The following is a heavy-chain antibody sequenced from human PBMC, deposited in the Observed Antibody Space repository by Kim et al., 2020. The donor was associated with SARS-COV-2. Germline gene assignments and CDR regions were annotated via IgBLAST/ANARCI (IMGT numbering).Heavy chain of an antibody. J-gene: IGHJ5*02. CDR3: ARGRSWYYH. CDR1: GGSISSSSYY. V-gene: IGHV4-39*01. CDR2: IYYSGST. Sequence: SETLSLTCTVSGGSISSSSYYWGWIRQPPGKGLEWIGSIYYSGSTYYNPSLKSRVTISVDTSKNQFSLKLSSVTAADTAVYYCARGRSWYYHWGQGTLVTVSS.